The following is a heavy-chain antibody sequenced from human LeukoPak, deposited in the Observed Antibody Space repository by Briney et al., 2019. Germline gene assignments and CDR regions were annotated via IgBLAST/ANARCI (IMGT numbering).Heavy chain of an antibody. J-gene: IGHJ5*02. Sequence: GWSLTLSCAASGFTFSSYSMNWVRQDPGTGREWVSYISSYSSIIYYADSVKARVTISRVNAKTSLYLQMNSLRDEDTAVYYCARGGSWNEDWFAPWGKGPLVTVSS. V-gene: IGHV3-48*02. CDR3: ARGGSWNEDWFAP. D-gene: IGHD1-1*01. CDR1: GFTFSSYS. CDR2: ISSYSSII.